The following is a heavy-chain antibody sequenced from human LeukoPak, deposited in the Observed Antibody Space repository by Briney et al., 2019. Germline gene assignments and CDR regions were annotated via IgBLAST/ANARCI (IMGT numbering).Heavy chain of an antibody. Sequence: GSVRVSCKVSGYTLTELSMHWVRQAPGKGLEWMGGFDPEDGETIYAQKFKGRVTMTEDTSTDTAYMELSSLRSEDTAVYYCATPERRGAFDYCRQGTLVTVSS. J-gene: IGHJ4*02. D-gene: IGHD1-1*01. CDR3: ATPERRGAFDY. V-gene: IGHV1-24*01. CDR1: GYTLTELS. CDR2: FDPEDGET.